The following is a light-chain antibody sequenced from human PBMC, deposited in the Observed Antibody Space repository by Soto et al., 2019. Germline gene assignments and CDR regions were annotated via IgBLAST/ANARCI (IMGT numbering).Light chain of an antibody. CDR3: QQYNSYST. J-gene: IGKJ1*01. CDR1: QSISTW. V-gene: IGKV1-5*01. CDR2: DAS. Sequence: EIQMTQSPSTLSPSVGDRVTITCRTSQSISTWLSWYQQKPGKAPKLLIYDASSLESGVPSRFSGSGSGTEFTLTISSLQPEDFASYYCQQYNSYSTFGQGTKVDIK.